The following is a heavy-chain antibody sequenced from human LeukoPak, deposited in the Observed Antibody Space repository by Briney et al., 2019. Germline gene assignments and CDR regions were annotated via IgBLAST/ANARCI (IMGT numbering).Heavy chain of an antibody. J-gene: IGHJ4*02. Sequence: ASVKVSCKASGYTFTGYYMHWVRQAPGQGLEWMGWINPNSGGTNYAQKFRGRVTMTRDTSISTAYMELSRLRSDDTAVYYCARSGSDTAMVTYYWGQGTLVTVSS. CDR3: ARSGSDTAMVTYY. CDR1: GYTFTGYY. CDR2: INPNSGGT. V-gene: IGHV1-2*02. D-gene: IGHD5-18*01.